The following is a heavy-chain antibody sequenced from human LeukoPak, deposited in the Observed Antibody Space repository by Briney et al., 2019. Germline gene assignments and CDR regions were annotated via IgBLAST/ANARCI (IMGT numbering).Heavy chain of an antibody. V-gene: IGHV4-61*05. Sequence: SETLSLTCTVSGGSISSSSHYWSWIRQPPGKGLEWIGYIYYSGSTNHNPSLKSRVTISVDTSKNQFSLKLSSVTAADTAVYYCARQRYFDWFLFDYWGQGTLVTVSS. J-gene: IGHJ4*02. CDR3: ARQRYFDWFLFDY. D-gene: IGHD3-9*01. CDR1: GGSISSSSHY. CDR2: IYYSGST.